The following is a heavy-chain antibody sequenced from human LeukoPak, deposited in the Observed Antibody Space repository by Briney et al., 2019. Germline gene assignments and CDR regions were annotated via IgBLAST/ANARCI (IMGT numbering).Heavy chain of an antibody. D-gene: IGHD6-19*01. CDR2: INSDGSST. V-gene: IGHV3-74*01. Sequence: PGGSLRLSCAASGFTFSHYGMHWVRQAPGKGLVWVSRINSDGSSTSYADSVKGRFTISRDNAKNTLYLQMNSLRAEDTAVYYCARNGAPSWGWYSSNHYYYYYMDVWGKGTTVTVSS. J-gene: IGHJ6*03. CDR3: ARNGAPSWGWYSSNHYYYYYMDV. CDR1: GFTFSHYG.